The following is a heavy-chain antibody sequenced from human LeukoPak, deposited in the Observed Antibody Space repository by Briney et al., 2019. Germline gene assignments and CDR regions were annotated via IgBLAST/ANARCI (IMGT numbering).Heavy chain of an antibody. Sequence: SETLSLTCTVSGYSISSGYYWGWIRQPPGKGLEWIGYIFYSGSTDYNPSLKSRVTISVDTSKNQFSLKLSSVTAADTAVYYCARGGAYSSSWYGPVSWFDPWGQGTLVTVSS. V-gene: IGHV4-61*01. J-gene: IGHJ5*02. CDR3: ARGGAYSSSWYGPVSWFDP. CDR1: GYSISSGYY. CDR2: IFYSGST. D-gene: IGHD6-13*01.